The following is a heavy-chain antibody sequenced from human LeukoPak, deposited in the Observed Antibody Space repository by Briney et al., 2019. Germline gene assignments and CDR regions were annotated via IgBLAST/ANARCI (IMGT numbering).Heavy chain of an antibody. D-gene: IGHD6-19*01. CDR1: GFTFSQYW. V-gene: IGHV3-23*01. J-gene: IGHJ4*02. CDR2: ISGSGGST. CDR3: AQGLAGGNFDY. Sequence: GGSLRLSCAASGFTFSQYWMSWVRQAPGKGLEWVSAISGSGGSTYYADSVKGRFTISRDNSKNTLYLQMNSLRAEDTAVYYCAQGLAGGNFDYWGQGTLVTVSS.